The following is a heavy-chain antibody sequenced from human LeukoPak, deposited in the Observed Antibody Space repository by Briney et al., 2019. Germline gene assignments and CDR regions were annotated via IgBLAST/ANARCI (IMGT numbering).Heavy chain of an antibody. CDR1: GFTFSRSG. CDR2: IWYDGSNE. D-gene: IGHD4-17*01. Sequence: GGSLRLPCAASGFTFSRSGMHWVRQAPGKGLEWVAVIWYDGSNEYYADSVKGRFAISRDNSMNTLYLQMNSLTAEDTAVYYCARDPTLYGDYVYYFDYWGQGTLVTVSS. CDR3: ARDPTLYGDYVYYFDY. V-gene: IGHV3-33*01. J-gene: IGHJ4*02.